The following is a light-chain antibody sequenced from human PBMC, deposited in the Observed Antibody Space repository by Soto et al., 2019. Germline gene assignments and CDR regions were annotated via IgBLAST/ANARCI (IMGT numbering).Light chain of an antibody. CDR3: SAWDNSLNGNV. CDR1: RSNIGSNT. CDR2: TAG. V-gene: IGLV1-44*01. Sequence: QSVLTQPLSASASPGQRVTISCSGGRSNIGSNTVAWYQHLPGTAPPRLISTAGQRPSGVPGRFSGSKSGTSASLAISGLQSEDEADYYCSAWDNSLNGNVFGHGTKLTVL. J-gene: IGLJ1*01.